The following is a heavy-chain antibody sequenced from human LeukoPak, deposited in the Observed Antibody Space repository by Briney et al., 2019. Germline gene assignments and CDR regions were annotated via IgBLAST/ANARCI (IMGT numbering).Heavy chain of an antibody. CDR2: INTNTGNP. Sequence: GASVKVSCKASGYTFTSYAMNWVRQAPGQGLEWMGWINTNTGNPAYAQGFTGRFVFSLDTSVSTAYLQISSLKAEDTAVCYCARDLEVATAIPEYYYYGMDVWGQGTTVAVSS. V-gene: IGHV7-4-1*02. J-gene: IGHJ6*02. D-gene: IGHD2-21*02. CDR3: ARDLEVATAIPEYYYYGMDV. CDR1: GYTFTSYA.